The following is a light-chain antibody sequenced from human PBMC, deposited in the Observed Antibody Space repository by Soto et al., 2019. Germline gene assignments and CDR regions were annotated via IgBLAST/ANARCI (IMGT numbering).Light chain of an antibody. V-gene: IGKV3-20*01. Sequence: EIVLTLSPGTLSLSQGERATLSCRASQSVSNNYLAWYQQKPGQAPRLLIYGASNRATGIPDRFSGSGSGTDFTLTISRLEPEDFAVYYCQQYNNWPRTFGQGTKVDIK. CDR3: QQYNNWPRT. CDR2: GAS. CDR1: QSVSNNY. J-gene: IGKJ1*01.